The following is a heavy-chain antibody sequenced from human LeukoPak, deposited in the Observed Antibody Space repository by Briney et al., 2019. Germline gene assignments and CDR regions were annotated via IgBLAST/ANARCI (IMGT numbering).Heavy chain of an antibody. D-gene: IGHD4-23*01. CDR1: GGSFSGYY. CDR3: ARVTHAFDI. CDR2: INHSGST. V-gene: IGHV4-34*01. J-gene: IGHJ3*02. Sequence: SEALSLTCAVYGGSFSGYYWSWIRQPPGKGLDWIGEINHSGSTNYNPSLKSRVTISVDTSKNQFSLKLSSLTAADTAVYYCARVTHAFDIWGQGTMVTVSS.